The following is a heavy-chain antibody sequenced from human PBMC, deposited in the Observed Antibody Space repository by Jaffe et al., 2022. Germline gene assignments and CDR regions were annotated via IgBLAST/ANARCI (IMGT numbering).Heavy chain of an antibody. CDR2: IYTSGST. CDR1: GGSISSGSYY. D-gene: IGHD5-12*01. CDR3: ARDRPSRRLRLGVGFDY. V-gene: IGHV4-61*02. J-gene: IGHJ4*02. Sequence: QVQLQESGPGLVKPSQTLSLTCTVSGGSISSGSYYWSWIRQPAGKGLEWIGRIYTSGSTNYNPSLKSRVTISVDTSKNQFSLKLSSVTAADTAVYYCARDRPSRRLRLGVGFDYWGQGTLVTVSS.